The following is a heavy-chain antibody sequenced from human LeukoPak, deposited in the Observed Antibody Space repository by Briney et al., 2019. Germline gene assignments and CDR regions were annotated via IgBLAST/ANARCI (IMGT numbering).Heavy chain of an antibody. D-gene: IGHD6-6*01. CDR1: GFTFSTYG. V-gene: IGHV3-30*03. CDR2: ISYDGSDK. J-gene: IGHJ4*02. CDR3: ARDDGSSSLPFDY. Sequence: PGGSLRLSCAASGFTFSTYGMHWVRQAPGKGLEWVAVISYDGSDKYYADSVKGRFTISRDNAKNSLYLQMNSLRAEDTAVYYCARDDGSSSLPFDYWGQGTLVTVSS.